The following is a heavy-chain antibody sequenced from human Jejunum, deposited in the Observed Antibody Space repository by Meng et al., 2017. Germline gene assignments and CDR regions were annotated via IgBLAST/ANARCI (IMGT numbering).Heavy chain of an antibody. V-gene: IGHV1-8*01. CDR2: MNPNSGNT. CDR3: ARRYCSNTSCSRKWFDP. D-gene: IGHD2-2*01. CDR1: GDTFTSYD. Sequence: ASVKVSCKASGDTFTSYDINWVRQATGQGLEWMGWMNPNSGNTGYAQKFQGRVTMTRNTSISTAYMELSSLRSEDTAVYYCARRYCSNTSCSRKWFDPWGQGTLVTVSS. J-gene: IGHJ5*02.